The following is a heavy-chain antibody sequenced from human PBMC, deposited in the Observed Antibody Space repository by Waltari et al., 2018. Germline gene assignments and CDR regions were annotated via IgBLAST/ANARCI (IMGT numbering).Heavy chain of an antibody. D-gene: IGHD6-19*01. J-gene: IGHJ3*02. CDR1: GFPFFSYS. Sequence: EVQLLESGGGLVQPGGSLRLSCAASGFPFFSYSMISVLQAAGKGLEWLPAISGSGGSTYYADSVKGRFTITRDNSKNTLYLQMNSLRAEDTAVYYCAKDLGYSSGWYDAFDIWGQGTMVTVSS. CDR3: AKDLGYSSGWYDAFDI. V-gene: IGHV3-23*01. CDR2: ISGSGGST.